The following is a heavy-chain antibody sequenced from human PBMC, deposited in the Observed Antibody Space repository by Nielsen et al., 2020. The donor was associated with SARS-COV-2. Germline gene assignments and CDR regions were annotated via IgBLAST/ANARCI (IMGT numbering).Heavy chain of an antibody. Sequence: ASVKVSCKTSGYTFTTYSITWVRQAPGQGLEWVGWIRTYDGNTNYAQKLQGRVTMTTDTSTSTAYMELRSLRSDDTAIYYCARDLRERGGWFDPWGQGTLVTVSS. D-gene: IGHD2-15*01. V-gene: IGHV1-18*04. CDR1: GYTFTTYS. CDR3: ARDLRERGGWFDP. CDR2: IRTYDGNT. J-gene: IGHJ5*02.